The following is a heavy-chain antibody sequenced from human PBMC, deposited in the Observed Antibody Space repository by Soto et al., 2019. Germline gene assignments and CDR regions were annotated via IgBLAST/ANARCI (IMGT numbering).Heavy chain of an antibody. CDR1: GFTFSRYM. CDR2: ISSSSSYI. Sequence: PGGALKLSCGASGFTFSRYMMNWFRQTPGKWLEWVSSISSSSSYIYYADSVKGRFTISRDNAKNSLYLQMNSLRAEDTAVYYCARVPSGGNAFDIWGQGTMVTVS. J-gene: IGHJ3*02. CDR3: ARVPSGGNAFDI. D-gene: IGHD3-10*01. V-gene: IGHV3-21*01.